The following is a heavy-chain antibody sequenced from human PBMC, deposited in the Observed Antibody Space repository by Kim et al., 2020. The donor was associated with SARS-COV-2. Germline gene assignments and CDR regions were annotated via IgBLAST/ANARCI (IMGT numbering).Heavy chain of an antibody. Sequence: SVKVSCKASGCTFSSYAISWVRQAPGQGLEWMGGIIPIFGTANYAQKFQGRVTITADESTSTAYMELSSLRSEDTAVYYCASTQAAQPFVIGSYYFDYWGQGTLVTVSS. J-gene: IGHJ4*02. CDR2: IIPIFGTA. D-gene: IGHD6-6*01. CDR3: ASTQAAQPFVIGSYYFDY. CDR1: GCTFSSYA. V-gene: IGHV1-69*13.